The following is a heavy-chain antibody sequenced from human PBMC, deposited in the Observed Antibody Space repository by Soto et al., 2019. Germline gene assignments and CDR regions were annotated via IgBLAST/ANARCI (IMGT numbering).Heavy chain of an antibody. V-gene: IGHV5-51*01. J-gene: IGHJ6*02. D-gene: IGHD2-2*02. CDR1: EYSFTNYW. Sequence: PGQALKLSGKRSEYSFTNYWIGWVRQTPGKGLEWMGTVYPSDSDTRYSPSFRGQVTISADKSITTAYLQWSSLKASDTAIYYCARSTSPLYSMDVWGQGTTVTVSS. CDR2: VYPSDSDT. CDR3: ARSTSPLYSMDV.